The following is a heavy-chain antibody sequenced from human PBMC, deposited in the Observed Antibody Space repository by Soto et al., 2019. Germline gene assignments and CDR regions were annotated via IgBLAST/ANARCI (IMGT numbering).Heavy chain of an antibody. Sequence: ESGPTLVNPTQTLTLTCTFSGFSLSTSGVGVGWIRQPPGKTLEWLALIYWDDDKRYSPSLKSRLTITKDTSKNQVVLTMTNMDPVDTATYYCAYRRSCTSTSCYSNWFDPWGQGTLVTVSS. V-gene: IGHV2-5*02. CDR2: IYWDDDK. D-gene: IGHD2-2*01. J-gene: IGHJ5*02. CDR1: GFSLSTSGVG. CDR3: AYRRSCTSTSCYSNWFDP.